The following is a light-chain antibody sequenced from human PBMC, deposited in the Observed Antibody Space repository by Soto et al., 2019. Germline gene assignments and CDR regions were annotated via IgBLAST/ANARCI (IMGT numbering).Light chain of an antibody. Sequence: QSALTQPPSASGSPGQSVTISCTGTSSDVGGYNYVSWDQHHPGKAPKLIIYEVYKRPSGVPDRFSGSKSGNTAVLTVSGLPAEDEADYYCSSYVGTKSYVFGTGTELTVL. CDR3: SSYVGTKSYV. J-gene: IGLJ1*01. CDR2: EVY. V-gene: IGLV2-8*01. CDR1: SSDVGGYNY.